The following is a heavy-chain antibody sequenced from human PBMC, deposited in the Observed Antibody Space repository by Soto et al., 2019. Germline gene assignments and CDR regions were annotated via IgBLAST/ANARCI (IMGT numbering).Heavy chain of an antibody. V-gene: IGHV1-18*01. CDR3: AREGPAPYYYYGMDV. CDR1: GYSFTTYG. J-gene: IGHJ6*02. CDR2: ISGYNGNT. Sequence: QVQLVQSRGEVKKPGASVKVSCKTSGYSFTTYGISWVRQAPGQGLEWMGWISGYNGNTNYAQKLQGRVTMPTDTSTSTADMELRSLRSDDTAVYYCAREGPAPYYYYGMDVWGQGSTVTVSS.